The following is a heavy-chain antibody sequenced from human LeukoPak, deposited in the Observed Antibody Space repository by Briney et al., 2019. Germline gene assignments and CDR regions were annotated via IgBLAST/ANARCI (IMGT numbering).Heavy chain of an antibody. CDR3: ARIQGIAVAGLGY. CDR1: VYTFTIYY. J-gene: IGHJ4*02. V-gene: IGHV1-46*01. CDR2: INPSGGST. Sequence: GASVNVSFTSSVYTFTIYYMHWVRQAPGQGREWMGIINPSGGSTSYAQKFQGRVTMTRDPSTSTVYIALSSLRSEDTAVYYCARIQGIAVAGLGYWGQGTLVTVSS. D-gene: IGHD6-19*01.